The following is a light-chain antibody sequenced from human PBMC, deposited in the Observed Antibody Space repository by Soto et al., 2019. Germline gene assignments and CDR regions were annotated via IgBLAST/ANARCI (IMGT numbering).Light chain of an antibody. Sequence: QTVVTQEPSFSMSPGGTVTLTCGLSSGSVSTSYYPSWYQQTPDQAPRTLIYSTNTRSSGVPDRFSGSILGNKAALTITGAQADDESDYYCVLYMGSGIPLFGGGTKLTVL. CDR1: SGSVSTSYY. V-gene: IGLV8-61*01. CDR3: VLYMGSGIPL. J-gene: IGLJ2*01. CDR2: STN.